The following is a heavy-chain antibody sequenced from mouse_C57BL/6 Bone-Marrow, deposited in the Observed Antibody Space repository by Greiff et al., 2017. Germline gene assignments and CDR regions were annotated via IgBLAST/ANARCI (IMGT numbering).Heavy chain of an antibody. CDR2: IYPRDGST. Sequence: QVQLQQSGPELVKPGASVKLSCKASGYTFTSYDINWVKQRPGQGLEWIGWIYPRDGSTKYNEKFKGKATLTVDTSSSTAYMELHSLKSEDSAVYFCARLEFDGSSGDWYVDVWGTGTTGTVSS. CDR3: ARLEFDGSSGDWYVDV. V-gene: IGHV1-85*01. D-gene: IGHD1-1*01. J-gene: IGHJ1*03. CDR1: GYTFTSYD.